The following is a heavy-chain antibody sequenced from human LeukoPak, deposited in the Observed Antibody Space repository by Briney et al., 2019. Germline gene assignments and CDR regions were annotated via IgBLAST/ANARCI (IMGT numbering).Heavy chain of an antibody. Sequence: GGSLRLSCAANGFTFDDYAMHWVRQAPGKGLEWVSGLSWNGDNEVYADSVKGRFAISRDNAKNSLYLQMNSLRTEDTALYFCAKFENGKNAFDVWGQGTMVTVSS. D-gene: IGHD1-14*01. V-gene: IGHV3-9*01. CDR3: AKFENGKNAFDV. CDR2: LSWNGDNE. J-gene: IGHJ3*01. CDR1: GFTFDDYA.